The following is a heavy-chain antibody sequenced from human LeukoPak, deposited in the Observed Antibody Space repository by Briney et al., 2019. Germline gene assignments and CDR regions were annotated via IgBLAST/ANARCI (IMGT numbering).Heavy chain of an antibody. V-gene: IGHV3-74*01. CDR3: ARDLLDYGGYWYFDL. J-gene: IGHJ2*01. CDR2: ISGGGRAT. D-gene: IGHD4-23*01. Sequence: GGSLRLSCAASGFIFTDFWMHWVRQGPGKELVWVARISGGGRATTYADSVKGRFTISRDNSKNTLYLQMDSLRAEDMAVYYCARDLLDYGGYWYFDLWGRGTLVTVSS. CDR1: GFIFTDFW.